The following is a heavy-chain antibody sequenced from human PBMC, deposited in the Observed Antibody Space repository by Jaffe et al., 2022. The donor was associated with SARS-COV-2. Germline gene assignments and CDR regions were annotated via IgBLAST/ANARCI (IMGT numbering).Heavy chain of an antibody. CDR3: TRLKWELLFRAAFDI. CDR1: GFTFGDYA. CDR2: IRSKAYGGTT. Sequence: EVQLVESGGGLVQPGRSLRLSCTASGFTFGDYAMSWFRQAPGKGLEWVGFIRSKAYGGTTEYAASVKGRFTISRDDSKSIAYLQMNSLKTEDTAVYYCTRLKWELLFRAAFDIWGQGTMVTVSS. V-gene: IGHV3-49*03. D-gene: IGHD1-26*01. J-gene: IGHJ3*02.